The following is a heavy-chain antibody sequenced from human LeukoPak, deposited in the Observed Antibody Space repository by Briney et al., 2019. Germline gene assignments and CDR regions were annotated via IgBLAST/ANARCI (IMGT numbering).Heavy chain of an antibody. V-gene: IGHV3-23*01. CDR2: ISGSGGST. Sequence: PGGSLRLSCAASGFTFSSYAMSWVRQAPGKGLEWVSAISGSGGSTYYADSVKGRFTISRDNSKNTLYLQMNSLRAEDTAIYYCASTSDFWSGYYLDYWGQGTLVTVSS. CDR1: GFTFSSYA. J-gene: IGHJ4*02. D-gene: IGHD3-3*01. CDR3: ASTSDFWSGYYLDY.